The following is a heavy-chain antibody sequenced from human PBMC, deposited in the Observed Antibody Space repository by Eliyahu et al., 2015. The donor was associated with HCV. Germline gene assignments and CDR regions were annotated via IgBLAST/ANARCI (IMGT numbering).Heavy chain of an antibody. V-gene: IGHV3-7*01. CDR2: IKPDGSQN. Sequence: EVHLVESGGALVQPGGSLRLSCAASGFSFSSYWMSWVRQAPGKGLEWVANIKPDGSQNFYVDSVKGRFTISRDNVKSSVFLQMNSLRAEDAAVYYCARGDFDGDQFHDVFDVWGQGTVVTVSS. CDR1: GFSFSSYW. CDR3: ARGDFDGDQFHDVFDV. D-gene: IGHD4-17*01. J-gene: IGHJ3*01.